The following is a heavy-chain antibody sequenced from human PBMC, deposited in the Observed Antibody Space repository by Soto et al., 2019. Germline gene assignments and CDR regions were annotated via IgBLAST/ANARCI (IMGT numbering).Heavy chain of an antibody. V-gene: IGHV3-23*01. D-gene: IGHD2-8*02. CDR3: ATLLGFSSGGSWYSHVADY. Sequence: EVHLWESGGDLVQPGGSLRVSCVGSGYTFSSRAMSWVRQAPGKGLEWVSGIDGGGTTDYADSVKGRFTISRDNSQDTLDLQMNSLRAEDTAVYYCATLLGFSSGGSWYSHVADYWGQGPLFTVSS. CDR2: IDGGGTT. CDR1: GYTFSSRA. J-gene: IGHJ4*02.